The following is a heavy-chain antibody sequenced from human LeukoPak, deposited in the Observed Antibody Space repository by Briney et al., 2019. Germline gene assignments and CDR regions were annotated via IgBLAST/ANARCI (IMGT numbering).Heavy chain of an antibody. V-gene: IGHV1-8*01. CDR3: ARYPKNYGFDI. CDR1: GYTSTSPD. J-gene: IGHJ3*02. Sequence: ASVKVSCKASGYTSTSPDINWVRQATGRGLEWLGWMNPRDNTAYAQKFQGRVTLTRDKSINTAYMELSSMRSEDTAVYYCARYPKNYGFDIWGQGTMVTVSA. D-gene: IGHD2/OR15-2a*01. CDR2: MNPRDNT.